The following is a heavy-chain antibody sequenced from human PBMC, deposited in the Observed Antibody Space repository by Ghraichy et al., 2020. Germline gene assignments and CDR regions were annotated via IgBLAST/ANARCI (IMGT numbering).Heavy chain of an antibody. CDR3: TRGGLRYFDPQNWFDP. Sequence: ASVKVSCKASGYTFNGYYMHWVRQAPGQGLEWMGWINPNSSGTNYAQKFQGRVTMTRDTSISTAYMELSRLRSDDTAVYYCTRGGLRYFDPQNWFDPWGQGTLVTVSS. CDR2: INPNSSGT. J-gene: IGHJ5*02. V-gene: IGHV1-2*02. D-gene: IGHD3-9*01. CDR1: GYTFNGYY.